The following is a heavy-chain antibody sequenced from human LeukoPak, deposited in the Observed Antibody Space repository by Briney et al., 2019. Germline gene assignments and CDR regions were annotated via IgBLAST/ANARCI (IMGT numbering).Heavy chain of an antibody. CDR3: ARGLGGYDYGDYVAYGMDV. Sequence: SETLSLTCAVYGGSFSGYYWSWIRQPPGKGLEWIGEINHSGSTNHNPSLKSRVTISVDTSKNQFSLKLSSVTAADTAVYYCARGLGGYDYGDYVAYGMDVWGKGTTVTVSS. J-gene: IGHJ6*04. D-gene: IGHD4-17*01. CDR1: GGSFSGYY. CDR2: INHSGST. V-gene: IGHV4-34*01.